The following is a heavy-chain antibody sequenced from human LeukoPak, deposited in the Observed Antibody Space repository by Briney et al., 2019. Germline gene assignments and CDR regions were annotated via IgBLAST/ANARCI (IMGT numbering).Heavy chain of an antibody. CDR1: GGSISSGDYY. CDR2: IYYSGST. D-gene: IGHD3-3*01. CDR3: ARDDFWSGYYSADSY. J-gene: IGHJ4*02. V-gene: IGHV4-30-4*08. Sequence: SETLSLTCTVSGGSISSGDYYWSRIRQPPGKGLEWIGYIYYSGSTYYNPSLKSRVTISVDTSKNQFSLKLSSVTAADTAVYYCARDDFWSGYYSADSYWGQGTLVTVSS.